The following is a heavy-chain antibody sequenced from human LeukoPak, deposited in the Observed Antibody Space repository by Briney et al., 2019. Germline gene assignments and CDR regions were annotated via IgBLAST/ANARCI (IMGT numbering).Heavy chain of an antibody. CDR3: ATWFGELCFDY. Sequence: GGSLRLSCVASGITFSSYGMSWVRQTPGKGLEWVSSISYTGGSTYYADSVKGRFTISRDNSKNTLYLQMNSLRAEDTALYYCATWFGELCFDYWGQGTLVTVSS. CDR2: ISYTGGST. V-gene: IGHV3-23*01. CDR1: GITFSSYG. D-gene: IGHD3-10*01. J-gene: IGHJ4*02.